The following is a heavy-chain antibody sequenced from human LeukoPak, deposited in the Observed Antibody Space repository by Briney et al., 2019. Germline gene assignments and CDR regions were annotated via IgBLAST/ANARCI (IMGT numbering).Heavy chain of an antibody. CDR1: SGSITSYY. J-gene: IGHJ4*02. CDR2: IYTSGST. D-gene: IGHD6-13*01. Sequence: SETLSLTCTVSSGSITSYYWSWIRQPAGKGLEWIGHIYTSGSTDYNPTLKSRVTISVDTSKNQFSLTLNSVTAADTAVYYCAKSFYSSRWSFDSWGQGTLVTVSS. V-gene: IGHV4-4*07. CDR3: AKSFYSSRWSFDS.